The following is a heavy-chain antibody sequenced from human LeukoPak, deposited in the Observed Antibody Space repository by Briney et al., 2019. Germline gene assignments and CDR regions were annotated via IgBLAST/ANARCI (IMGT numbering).Heavy chain of an antibody. CDR1: GFTFSSYG. J-gene: IGHJ4*02. V-gene: IGHV3-33*01. Sequence: PGTSLRLSCAASGFTFSSYGMHWVRQAPGKGLEWVAVIWYDGSNKYYADSVKGRFTISRDNSKNMLYLQMNSLRTEDTAVYYCATLRSDSSGWYYFDYWGQGTLVTVSS. D-gene: IGHD6-19*01. CDR2: IWYDGSNK. CDR3: ATLRSDSSGWYYFDY.